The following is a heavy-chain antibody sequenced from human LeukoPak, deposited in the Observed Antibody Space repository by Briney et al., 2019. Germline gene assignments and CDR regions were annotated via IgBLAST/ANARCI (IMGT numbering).Heavy chain of an antibody. CDR2: ISGSGGST. Sequence: GGSLRLSCAASGFTFSSYAMSWVRQAPGKGLEWVSAISGSGGSTYYADSVKGRFTISRDNSKNTLYLQMNSLRAEDTAVYYCAKDKYSGSYLSLDPWAREPWSPSPQ. V-gene: IGHV3-23*01. CDR3: AKDKYSGSYLSLDP. CDR1: GFTFSSYA. D-gene: IGHD1-26*01. J-gene: IGHJ5*02.